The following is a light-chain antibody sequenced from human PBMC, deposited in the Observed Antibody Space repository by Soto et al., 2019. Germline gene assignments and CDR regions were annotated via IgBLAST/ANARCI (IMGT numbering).Light chain of an antibody. CDR2: KAS. V-gene: IGKV1-5*03. CDR1: QSINNW. Sequence: DIQMTQFPSTLSASVGDRVSISCRASQSINNWLAWYQQKPGKAPKLLIYKASTLESGVPSRFSGSGSGTEFTLTISSLQPDDFATYYCQQYDNYLWTFGQGTKVDIK. CDR3: QQYDNYLWT. J-gene: IGKJ1*01.